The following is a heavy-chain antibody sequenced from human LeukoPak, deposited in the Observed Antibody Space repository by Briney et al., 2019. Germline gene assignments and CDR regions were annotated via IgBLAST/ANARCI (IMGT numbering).Heavy chain of an antibody. D-gene: IGHD6-13*01. CDR1: GVSISSSSYY. V-gene: IGHV4-61*05. CDR2: IYYSGST. CDR3: ARVTGYIIEDYFDY. J-gene: IGHJ4*02. Sequence: SETLSLTCNVSGVSISSSSYYWGWIRQPPGKGLEWIGYIYYSGSTNYNPSLKSRVTISVDTSKKQFSLKLSSVTAADTAMYYCARVTGYIIEDYFDYWGQGTLVTVSS.